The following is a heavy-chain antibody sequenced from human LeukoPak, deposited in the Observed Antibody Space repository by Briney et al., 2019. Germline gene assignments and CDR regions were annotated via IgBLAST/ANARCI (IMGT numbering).Heavy chain of an antibody. CDR3: ARGQSGSSSWYDY. Sequence: ASVKVSCKASGYTFTGYYMHWARQAPGQGLEWMGWINPNSGGTNYAQKFQGWVTMTRDTSISTAYMELSRLRSDDTAVYYCARGQSGSSSWYDYWGQGTLVTVSS. CDR1: GYTFTGYY. CDR2: INPNSGGT. V-gene: IGHV1-2*04. D-gene: IGHD6-13*01. J-gene: IGHJ4*02.